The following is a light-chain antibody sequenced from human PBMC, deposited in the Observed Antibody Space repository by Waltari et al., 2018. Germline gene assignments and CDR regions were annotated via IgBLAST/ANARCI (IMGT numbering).Light chain of an antibody. V-gene: IGKV2-28*01. CDR3: MQALQTPLT. CDR2: LGS. Sequence: DIVMTQSPPSLPVTPGEPAAIPCRPSQSLLHSNGYNYLDWYLQKPGQSPQLLIYLGSNRASGVPDRFSGSGSGTDFTLKISRVEAEDVGVYYCMQALQTPLTFGGGTKVEIK. CDR1: QSLLHSNGYNY. J-gene: IGKJ4*01.